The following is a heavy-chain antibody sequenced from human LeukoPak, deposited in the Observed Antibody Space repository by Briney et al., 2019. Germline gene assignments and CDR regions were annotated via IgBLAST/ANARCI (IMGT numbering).Heavy chain of an antibody. CDR2: IYYSGST. J-gene: IGHJ4*02. Sequence: SETLSLTCTVSGVSIRIGSHYWAWIRQPPGKGLEWIGSIYYSGSTYYNPSLENRVTISIDTSKNHFSLKLSSLSAADTSVYYCAKRDDSGGNLVDLWGQGTLVTVS. V-gene: IGHV4-39*02. D-gene: IGHD3-22*01. CDR1: GVSIRIGSHY. CDR3: AKRDDSGGNLVDL.